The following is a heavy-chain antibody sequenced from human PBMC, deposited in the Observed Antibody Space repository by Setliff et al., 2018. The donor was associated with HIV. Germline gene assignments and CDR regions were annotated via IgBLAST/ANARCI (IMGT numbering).Heavy chain of an antibody. V-gene: IGHV4-61*10. J-gene: IGHJ4*02. Sequence: SETLSLTCSVSGGSITSGSYYWIWIRQPAGKGLEWIGHIYSSGATNYNPSLKSRVFISADTSKNQFSLKLSSVTAADTAVYYCARGGGYYAPLVYWGQGTLVTVSS. D-gene: IGHD3-22*01. CDR2: IYSSGAT. CDR3: ARGGGYYAPLVY. CDR1: GGSITSGSYY.